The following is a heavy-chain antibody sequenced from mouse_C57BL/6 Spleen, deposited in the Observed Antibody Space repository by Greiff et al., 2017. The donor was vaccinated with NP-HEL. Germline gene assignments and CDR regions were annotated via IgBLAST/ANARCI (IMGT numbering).Heavy chain of an antibody. CDR3: AIYYDYGFFAY. CDR1: GYTFTDYN. J-gene: IGHJ3*01. Sequence: EVQLQQSGPELVKPGASVKMSCKASGYTFTDYNMHWVKQSHGKSLEWIGYINPNNGGTSYNQKFKGKATLTVNKSSSTAYMELRSLTSEDSAVYYCAIYYDYGFFAYWGQGTLVTVSA. D-gene: IGHD2-4*01. V-gene: IGHV1-22*01. CDR2: INPNNGGT.